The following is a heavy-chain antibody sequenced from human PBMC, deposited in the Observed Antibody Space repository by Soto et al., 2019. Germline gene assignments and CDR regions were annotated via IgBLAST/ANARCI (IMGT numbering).Heavy chain of an antibody. D-gene: IGHD3-16*01. J-gene: IGHJ4*02. CDR3: TSDTFGLGDM. CDR1: GFPFSHYW. CDR2: INPAGTIT. Sequence: MQLVESGGGSVQPGGSLRLSCAASGFPFSHYWMHWVRQTPGKGLVWVSRINPAGTITNYADSVEGRFTISRVTADSAVFLHMNSLSSNDTAIYYCTSDTFGLGDMWGQGSLSTASS. V-gene: IGHV3-74*01.